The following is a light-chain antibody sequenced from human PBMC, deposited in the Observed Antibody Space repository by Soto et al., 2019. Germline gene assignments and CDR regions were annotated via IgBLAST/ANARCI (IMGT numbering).Light chain of an antibody. V-gene: IGKV1-5*01. J-gene: IGKJ3*01. CDR1: QSISSW. Sequence: DIQMTQSPSTLSASVGDRVTITCRASQSISSWLAWYQQKPGKAPKLLIYDASSLESGVPSRVSGSGSGTEFTLTISSLQPDDFATYCCQQYNSYSLTFGPGTKVDIK. CDR2: DAS. CDR3: QQYNSYSLT.